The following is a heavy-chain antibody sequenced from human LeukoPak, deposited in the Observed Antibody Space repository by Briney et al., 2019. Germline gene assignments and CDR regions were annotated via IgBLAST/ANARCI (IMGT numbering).Heavy chain of an antibody. CDR2: ISANNNM. Sequence: GGSMRLSCVASEFTFNSYAMTWVRQAPGKGLEWVSSISANNNMYYADSVKGRFTISRDNAKNSLYLQMNSLRAKDTAVYYCAKMLWFGELYPPLFDYWGQGTLVTVSS. CDR3: AKMLWFGELYPPLFDY. CDR1: EFTFNSYA. J-gene: IGHJ4*02. V-gene: IGHV3-69-1*01. D-gene: IGHD3-10*01.